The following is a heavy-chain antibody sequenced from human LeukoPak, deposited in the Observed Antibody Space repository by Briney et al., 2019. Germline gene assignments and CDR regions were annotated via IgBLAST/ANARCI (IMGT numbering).Heavy chain of an antibody. Sequence: GGSLRLSCAASGFTFSSYWMHWVRQAPGKGLEWVANIKQDGSEKYYVDSVKGRFTISRDNAKNSLYLQMDSLRAEDTALYYCARDEGGAYIYFWGQGTLVTVSS. CDR1: GFTFSSYW. V-gene: IGHV3-7*01. J-gene: IGHJ4*02. CDR3: ARDEGGAYIYF. CDR2: IKQDGSEK. D-gene: IGHD1-26*01.